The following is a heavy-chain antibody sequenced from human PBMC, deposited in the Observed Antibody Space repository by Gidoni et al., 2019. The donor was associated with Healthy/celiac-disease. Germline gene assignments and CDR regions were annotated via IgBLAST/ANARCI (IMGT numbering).Heavy chain of an antibody. CDR1: GYTFTSYA. D-gene: IGHD6-13*01. CDR3: AASWDRPYYGMDV. CDR2: INAGNGNT. V-gene: IGHV1-3*01. J-gene: IGHJ6*02. Sequence: QVQLVQSGAEVKKPAASAKVPCKASGYTFTSYAMHWVRQAPGQRLEWMGWINAGNGNTKYSQKFQGRVTITRDTSASTAYMELSSLRSEDTAVYYCAASWDRPYYGMDVWGQGTTVTVSS.